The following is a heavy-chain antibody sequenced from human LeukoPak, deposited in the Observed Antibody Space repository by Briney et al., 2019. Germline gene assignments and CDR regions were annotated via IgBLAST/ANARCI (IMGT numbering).Heavy chain of an antibody. V-gene: IGHV4-4*07. CDR3: ARVKSIAAAGLLSYFDL. CDR2: IYTSGST. CDR1: GGSISLYY. D-gene: IGHD6-13*01. Sequence: SETLSLTCSVSGGSISLYYWSWIRQPAGKGLEWIGRIYTSGSTNYNPSLKSRVTISVDTSKNQFSLKLSSVTAADTAVYYCARVKSIAAAGLLSYFDLWGRGTLVTVSS. J-gene: IGHJ2*01.